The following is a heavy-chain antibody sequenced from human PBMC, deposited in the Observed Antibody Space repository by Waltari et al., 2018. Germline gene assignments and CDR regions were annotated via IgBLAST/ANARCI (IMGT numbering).Heavy chain of an antibody. CDR2: IIPIFGTA. J-gene: IGHJ4*02. Sequence: QVQLVQSGAEVTKPGSSVKVSCKASGGTFSSYAISWVRQAPGQGLEWMGGIIPIFGTANYAQKFQGRVTITADKSTSTAYMELSSLRSEDTAVYYCARAPTYYYDSSGYFDYWGQGTLVTVSS. CDR3: ARAPTYYYDSSGYFDY. D-gene: IGHD3-22*01. CDR1: GGTFSSYA. V-gene: IGHV1-69*14.